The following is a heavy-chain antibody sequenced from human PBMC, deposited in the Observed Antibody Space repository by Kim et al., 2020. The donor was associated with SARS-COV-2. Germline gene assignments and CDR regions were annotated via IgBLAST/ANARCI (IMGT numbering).Heavy chain of an antibody. CDR2: IWYDGSNK. CDR1: GFTFSSYG. J-gene: IGHJ4*02. V-gene: IGHV3-33*01. CDR3: ARDHSYDSSGYIYY. Sequence: GGSLRLSCAASGFTFSSYGMHWVRQAPGKGLEWVAVIWYDGSNKYYADSVKGRFTISRDNSKNTLYLQMNSLRAEDTAVYYCARDHSYDSSGYIYYWGQGTLVTVSS. D-gene: IGHD3-22*01.